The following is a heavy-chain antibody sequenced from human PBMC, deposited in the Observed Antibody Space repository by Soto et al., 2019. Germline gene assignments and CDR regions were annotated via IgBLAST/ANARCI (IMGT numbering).Heavy chain of an antibody. D-gene: IGHD6-6*01. CDR2: ISAYNGNT. CDR1: GYTFTCYG. Sequence: ASVKVSCKASGYTFTCYGISWVRQAPGQGLEWMRWISAYNGNTNYAQKLQGRVTMTTDTSTSTAYMELRSLRSDDTAVYYCASVAPTARRFLNLDYWGQGTLVTVSS. CDR3: ASVAPTARRFLNLDY. V-gene: IGHV1-18*01. J-gene: IGHJ4*02.